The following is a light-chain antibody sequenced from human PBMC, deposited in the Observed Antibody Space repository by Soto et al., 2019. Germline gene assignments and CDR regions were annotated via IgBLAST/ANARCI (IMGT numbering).Light chain of an antibody. Sequence: DIVMPQSPLSLPVTPGEPASISCRSSQSLLHSNGYNYFDWYLQKPGQSPPLLIYLGSNRASGVPDRFSGGGSGTDFTPKISRVEAEDVGIYYCMQALQTPYTFGQGTKLDIK. CDR3: MQALQTPYT. CDR2: LGS. V-gene: IGKV2-28*01. J-gene: IGKJ2*01. CDR1: QSLLHSNGYNY.